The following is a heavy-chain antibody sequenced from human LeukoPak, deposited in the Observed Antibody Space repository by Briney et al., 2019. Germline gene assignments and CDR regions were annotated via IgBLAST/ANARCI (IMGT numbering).Heavy chain of an antibody. CDR1: GFTFSSYA. CDR3: ASWGSPNFDGY. Sequence: GGSLRLSCAASGFTFSSYAMSWVRQAPGKGLEWVSAISGSGGSTYYADSVKGRFTISRDNSKNTLYLQMNSLRAEDTAVYYCASWGSPNFDGYWGQGTLVTVSS. V-gene: IGHV3-23*01. J-gene: IGHJ4*02. CDR2: ISGSGGST. D-gene: IGHD3-16*01.